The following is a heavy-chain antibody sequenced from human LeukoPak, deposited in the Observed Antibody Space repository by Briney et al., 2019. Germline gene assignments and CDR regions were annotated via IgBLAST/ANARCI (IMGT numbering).Heavy chain of an antibody. D-gene: IGHD3-22*01. V-gene: IGHV3-23*01. CDR1: GFTFSTYA. CDR2: IIGSGGAT. CDR3: AKDGYNYDSSGHFDY. Sequence: GGSLRLSCAASGFTFSTYAMHWVRQPPGKGLECVSAIIGSGGATYHADADSVKGRFIISRDNSKNTLYLQINSLRVEDTAVYYCAKDGYNYDSSGHFDYWGQGTLVTVSS. J-gene: IGHJ4*02.